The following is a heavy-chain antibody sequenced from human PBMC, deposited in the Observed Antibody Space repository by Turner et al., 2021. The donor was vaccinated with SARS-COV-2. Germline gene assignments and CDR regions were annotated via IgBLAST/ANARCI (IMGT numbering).Heavy chain of an antibody. CDR3: AAGVAVAGTSSGYYYYYGMDV. CDR1: GYTLTEVS. Sequence: QVQLVQSGAEVKKPGASVKVSCKVSGYTLTEVSMHWVRQAPGKGLEWMGGFDPKDGETIYAQKFQGRVTMTEDTSTDTAYMELSSLRSEDTAVYYCAAGVAVAGTSSGYYYYYGMDVWGQGTTVTVSS. V-gene: IGHV1-24*01. CDR2: FDPKDGET. J-gene: IGHJ6*02. D-gene: IGHD6-19*01.